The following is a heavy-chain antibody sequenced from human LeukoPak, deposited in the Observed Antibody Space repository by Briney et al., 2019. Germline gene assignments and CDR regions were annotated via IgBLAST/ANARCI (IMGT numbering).Heavy chain of an antibody. CDR1: GFTFSSHG. D-gene: IGHD5/OR15-5a*01. CDR2: ISPSGGIT. V-gene: IGHV3-23*01. CDR3: ARVYELREEDYYYYYMDV. J-gene: IGHJ6*03. Sequence: GGTLRLSCAASGFTFSSHGMNWVRQAPGKGLEWVSGISPSGGITYYTDSVKGRFTISRDNSKNTVSLQMNSLRGEDTALYYCARVYELREEDYYYYYMDVWGKGTTVTVSS.